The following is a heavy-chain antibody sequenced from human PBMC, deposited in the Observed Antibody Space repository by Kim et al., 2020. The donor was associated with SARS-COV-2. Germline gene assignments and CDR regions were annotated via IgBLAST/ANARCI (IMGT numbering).Heavy chain of an antibody. J-gene: IGHJ2*01. CDR1: GFTFSNYA. CDR3: AKDGGNYYDTTGSFYWYFAL. V-gene: IGHV3-23*01. CDR2: INGRGATT. D-gene: IGHD3-22*01. Sequence: GGSLRLSCAASGFTFSNYAMTWVRQPPGKGLEWVSGINGRGATTYYADSVKGRFTISRDNSKNTLYLQMNSLRAEDTAVYYCAKDGGNYYDTTGSFYWYFALWGRGTLVTVSS.